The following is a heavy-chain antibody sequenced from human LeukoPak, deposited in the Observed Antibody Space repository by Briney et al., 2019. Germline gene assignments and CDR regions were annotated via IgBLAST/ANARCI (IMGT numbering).Heavy chain of an antibody. J-gene: IGHJ4*02. V-gene: IGHV3-7*01. Sequence: GGSLRLSCAASGFTFSSYWMSWVRRAPGKGLEWVANIKQDGSEKYYVDSVKGRFTISRDNAKNSLYLQMSSLRAEDTAVYYCARFRWTSYYFDYWGQGTLVTVSS. CDR3: ARFRWTSYYFDY. D-gene: IGHD2-15*01. CDR2: IKQDGSEK. CDR1: GFTFSSYW.